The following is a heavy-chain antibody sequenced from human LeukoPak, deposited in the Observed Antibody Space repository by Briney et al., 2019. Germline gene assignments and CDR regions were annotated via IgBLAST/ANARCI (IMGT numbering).Heavy chain of an antibody. CDR2: ISSSSSYI. CDR1: GFTFSNYW. CDR3: ARDPSSPSSGWHQAAFDI. D-gene: IGHD3-22*01. Sequence: GGSLRLSCSASGFTFSNYWMNWVRQAPGKGLEWVSSISSSSSYIYYADSVKGRFTISRDNAKNSLYLQMNSLRAEDTAVYYCARDPSSPSSGWHQAAFDIWGQGTMVTVSS. J-gene: IGHJ3*02. V-gene: IGHV3-21*01.